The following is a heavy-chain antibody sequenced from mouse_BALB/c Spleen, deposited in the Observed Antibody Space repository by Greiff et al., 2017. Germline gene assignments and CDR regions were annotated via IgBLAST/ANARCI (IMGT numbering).Heavy chain of an antibody. J-gene: IGHJ3*01. V-gene: IGHV3-2*02. Sequence: EVQGVESGPGLVKPSQSLSLTCTVTGYSITSDYAWNWIRQFPGNKLEWMGYISYSGSTSYNPSLKSRISITRDTSKNQFFLQLNSVTTEDTATYYCARKDYGGFAYWGQGTLVTVSA. D-gene: IGHD2-4*01. CDR2: ISYSGST. CDR1: GYSITSDYA. CDR3: ARKDYGGFAY.